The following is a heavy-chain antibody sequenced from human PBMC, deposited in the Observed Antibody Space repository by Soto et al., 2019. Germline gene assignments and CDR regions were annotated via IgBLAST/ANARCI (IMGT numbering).Heavy chain of an antibody. J-gene: IGHJ4*02. V-gene: IGHV6-1*01. D-gene: IGHD6-25*01. CDR1: GDSVSSNDAV. Sequence: QVQLQQSGPGLVKPSQTLSLTCAISGDSVSSNDAVWNWIRQSPSRGLEWLGRTYYRSIWQTEYAVSVKGRMTINPDASKNQFALQLISVTPGDTAMYYFARLVGNSGLDHWGQGTLVTVSA. CDR3: ARLVGNSGLDH. CDR2: TYYRSIWQT.